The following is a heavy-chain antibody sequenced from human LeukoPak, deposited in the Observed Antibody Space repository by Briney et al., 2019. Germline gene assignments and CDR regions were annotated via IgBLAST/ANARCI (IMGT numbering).Heavy chain of an antibody. CDR1: GGTFSSYA. CDR2: IIPLLNIS. CDR3: ARDHSGSYTDPFDH. J-gene: IGHJ4*02. Sequence: GASVNVSCKASGGTFSSYAISWVRQAPGQGLEWMGRIIPLLNISDYAQKFQGRVTITADRSTTTGYMELSSLRSEDTAVYYCARDHSGSYTDPFDHWGQGTLVTVSS. D-gene: IGHD1-26*01. V-gene: IGHV1-69*04.